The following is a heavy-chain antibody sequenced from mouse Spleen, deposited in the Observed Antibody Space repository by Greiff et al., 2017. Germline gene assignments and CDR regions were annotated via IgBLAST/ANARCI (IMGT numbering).Heavy chain of an antibody. CDR2: INPSNGRT. J-gene: IGHJ4*01. CDR1: GYTFTSYW. V-gene: IGHV1S81*02. D-gene: IGHD1-1*01. Sequence: QVQLQQPGAELVKPGASVKLSCKASGYTFTSYWMHWVKQRPGQGLEWIGEINPSNGRTNYNEKFKSKATLTVDKSSSTAYMQLSSLTSEDSAVYYCARGSYYGSSYLYYAMDYWGQGTSVTVSS. CDR3: ARGSYYGSSYLYYAMDY.